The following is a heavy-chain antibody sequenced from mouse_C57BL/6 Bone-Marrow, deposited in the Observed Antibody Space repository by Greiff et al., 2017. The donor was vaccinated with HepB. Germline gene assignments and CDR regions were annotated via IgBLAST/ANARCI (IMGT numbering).Heavy chain of an antibody. CDR3: ARGDICYGSSYDY. Sequence: QVQLQQSGAELVKPGASVKLSCKASGYTFTSYWMHWVKQMPGRGLEWIGWIDPNRGGTKYNEKFKSKDTLTVDKPSSKAYMQLSSLTSEASAVYDCARGDICYGSSYDYWGQGTTLTVSA. J-gene: IGHJ2*01. CDR2: IDPNRGGT. V-gene: IGHV1-72*01. D-gene: IGHD1-1*01. CDR1: GYTFTSYW.